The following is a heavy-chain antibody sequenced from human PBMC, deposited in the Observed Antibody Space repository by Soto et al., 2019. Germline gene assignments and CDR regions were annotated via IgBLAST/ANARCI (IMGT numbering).Heavy chain of an antibody. D-gene: IGHD3-22*01. CDR3: ARAPKEITMIVVASYNWFDP. Sequence: GGSLRLSCAASGFTFSSYWMHWVRQAPGKGLVWVSRINSDGSSTSYADSVKGRFTISRDNAKNTLYLQMNSLRAEDTAVYYCARAPKEITMIVVASYNWFDPWGQGTLVTVSS. V-gene: IGHV3-74*01. J-gene: IGHJ5*02. CDR2: INSDGSST. CDR1: GFTFSSYW.